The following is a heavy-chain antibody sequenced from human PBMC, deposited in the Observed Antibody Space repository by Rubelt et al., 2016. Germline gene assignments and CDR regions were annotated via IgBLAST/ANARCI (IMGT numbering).Heavy chain of an antibody. D-gene: IGHD4-17*01. CDR1: GYTFTSYY. CDR2: INPSGGST. V-gene: IGHV1-46*01. Sequence: QVQLVQSGAEVKKPGASVKVSCKASGYTFTSYYMHWVRQAPGQGLEWMGIINPSGGSTSYAQKFQGRVTITRDTSTSTVDMELSSLRSEDTAVYYCAREQETTVTIEGVLGYWGQGTLVTVSS. CDR3: AREQETTVTIEGVLGY. J-gene: IGHJ4*02.